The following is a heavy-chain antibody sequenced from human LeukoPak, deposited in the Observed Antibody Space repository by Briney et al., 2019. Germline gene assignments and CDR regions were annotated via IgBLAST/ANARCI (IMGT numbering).Heavy chain of an antibody. CDR1: GFTFSSYG. CDR3: ARFYCSSTSCLEDY. J-gene: IGHJ4*02. CDR2: IWYDGSNK. V-gene: IGHV3-33*03. Sequence: GGSLRLSCAASGFTFSSYGMHWVRQAPGKGLEWVAVIWYDGSNKYYADSVKGRFTISRDNAKNTLYLQMNSLRAEDTAVYYCARFYCSSTSCLEDYWGQGTLVTVSS. D-gene: IGHD2-2*01.